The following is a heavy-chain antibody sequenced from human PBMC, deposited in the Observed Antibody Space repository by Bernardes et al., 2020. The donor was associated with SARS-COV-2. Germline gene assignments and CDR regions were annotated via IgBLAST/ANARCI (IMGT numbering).Heavy chain of an antibody. CDR2: IGGDGGGI. CDR1: GFIFSNYA. D-gene: IGHD6-19*01. CDR3: AKYSSTGDRSGWYWFDP. J-gene: IGHJ5*02. Sequence: GGSLRLSCAASGFIFSNYAMSWVRQAPGKGLEWVSVIGGDGGGINYADSGKGRFTISRDNSKNTLYLQVNSLKAEDTAVYYCAKYSSTGDRSGWYWFDPWDQGTLVTDSS. V-gene: IGHV3-23*01.